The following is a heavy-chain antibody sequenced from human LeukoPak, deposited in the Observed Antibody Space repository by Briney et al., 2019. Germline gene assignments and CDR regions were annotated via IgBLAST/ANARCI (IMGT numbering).Heavy chain of an antibody. CDR1: GFTFRTYW. CDR2: IKQDGREK. CDR3: GKDVKFNRLNYFDY. V-gene: IGHV3-7*03. J-gene: IGHJ4*02. Sequence: GGSLRLSCAASGFTFRTYWMSWVRQAPGKGLEWVANIKQDGREKYYVDSVKGRFIISRDNAKNSLYLQMKSLRAEDTALYYCGKDVKFNRLNYFDYWGQGTLVTVSS. D-gene: IGHD6-25*01.